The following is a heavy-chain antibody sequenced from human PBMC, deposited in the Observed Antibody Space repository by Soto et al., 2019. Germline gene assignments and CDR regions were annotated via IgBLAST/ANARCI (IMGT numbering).Heavy chain of an antibody. CDR2: IWYDGSNK. D-gene: IGHD2-2*01. CDR3: ASQGGYCTRTSCFVDVFDI. J-gene: IGHJ3*02. V-gene: IGHV3-33*01. Sequence: QVQLVESGGGVVQPGRSLRLSCAASGFTFSSYGMHWVRQAPGKGLEWVAVIWYDGSNKYYADSVKGRFTISRDNSKNTLYLQMNSLRAEDTAVYYCASQGGYCTRTSCFVDVFDIWGQGTMVTVSS. CDR1: GFTFSSYG.